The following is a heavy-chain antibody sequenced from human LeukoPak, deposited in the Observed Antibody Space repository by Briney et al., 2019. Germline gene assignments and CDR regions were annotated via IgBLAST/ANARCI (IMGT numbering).Heavy chain of an antibody. Sequence: MAGGSLRLSCAASGFTFRNAWLSWVRQAPGKGREWVGRIKSKTNGGTTDFAAPMKGRFTIPREDSKNTLYLQMTSLKTEDTAVYYCTLTYDSSDSLFDYWGQGTLVTVSS. J-gene: IGHJ4*02. D-gene: IGHD3-22*01. CDR2: IKSKTNGGTT. CDR1: GFTFRNAW. V-gene: IGHV3-15*01. CDR3: TLTYDSSDSLFDY.